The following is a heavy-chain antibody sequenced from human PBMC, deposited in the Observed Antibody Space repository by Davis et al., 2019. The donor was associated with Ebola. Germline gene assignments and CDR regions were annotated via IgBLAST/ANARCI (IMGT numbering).Heavy chain of an antibody. J-gene: IGHJ4*02. Sequence: PSETLSPTFALYGGSFSGYYWSWIRQPPGKGLEWIGEINHSGSTNYNPSLKSRVTISVDTSKNQFSLKLSSVTAADTAVYYCARGGHYYGDWGQGTLVTVSS. V-gene: IGHV4-34*01. CDR1: GGSFSGYY. CDR2: INHSGST. D-gene: IGHD3-10*01. CDR3: ARGGHYYGD.